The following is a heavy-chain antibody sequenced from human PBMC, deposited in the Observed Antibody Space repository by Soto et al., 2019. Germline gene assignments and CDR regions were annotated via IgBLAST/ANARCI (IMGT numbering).Heavy chain of an antibody. V-gene: IGHV4-39*02. CDR3: ETLPHYGDPNAGF. CDR2: IYYSGSP. J-gene: IGHJ4*02. Sequence: QQQLQESGPGLVKPSETLSLTCTFSGDSISSSKYYWGWIRQPPGKGLEWIGSIYYSGSPYYNSSLKSRVTISVDTSKNHFSLKLTSMTAADTAVYYCETLPHYGDPNAGFWGQGILVTVSS. CDR1: GDSISSSKYY. D-gene: IGHD4-17*01.